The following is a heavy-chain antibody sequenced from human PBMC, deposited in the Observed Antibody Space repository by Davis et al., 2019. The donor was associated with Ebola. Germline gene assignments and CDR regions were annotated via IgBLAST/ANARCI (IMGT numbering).Heavy chain of an antibody. CDR1: GYTFTDYG. CDR2: ISVKSGNT. Sequence: ASVKVSCKPYGYTFTDYGISWVRQAPGQGLEWMGWISVKSGNTNYARKLQGRVTTTTDTSTTTAYMELRGLRFDDTAVYYCARDVRHGLNVWGQGTTVTVPS. V-gene: IGHV1-18*01. D-gene: IGHD2/OR15-2a*01. J-gene: IGHJ6*02. CDR3: ARDVRHGLNV.